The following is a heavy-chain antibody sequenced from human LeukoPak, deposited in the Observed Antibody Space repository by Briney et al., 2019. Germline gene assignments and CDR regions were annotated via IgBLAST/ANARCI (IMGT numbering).Heavy chain of an antibody. J-gene: IGHJ1*01. CDR2: ISSSSSYI. V-gene: IGHV3-21*01. CDR3: ARTILAAGTWGEYFHL. CDR1: GFTFSNAW. Sequence: GGSLRLSCAASGFTFSNAWMSWVRQAPWKGLEWVSSISSSSSYIYYADSVKGRFTISRDNAKNSLYLQMNSLRAEDTAVYYCARTILAAGTWGEYFHLWGQGTLVTVSS. D-gene: IGHD6-13*01.